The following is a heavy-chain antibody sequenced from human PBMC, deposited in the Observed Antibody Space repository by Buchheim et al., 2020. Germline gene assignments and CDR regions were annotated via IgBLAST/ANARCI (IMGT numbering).Heavy chain of an antibody. Sequence: HVRLQESGPGLVKPSETLSLTCPVSGGSISSYYWSWIRQPPGKGLEWIGYIYYSGSTNYNPSLKSRVTISVDTSKNQFSLKLSSVTAADTAVYYCAREVAAGTLYYFDYWGQGTL. J-gene: IGHJ4*02. D-gene: IGHD6-13*01. V-gene: IGHV4-59*01. CDR3: AREVAAGTLYYFDY. CDR2: IYYSGST. CDR1: GGSISSYY.